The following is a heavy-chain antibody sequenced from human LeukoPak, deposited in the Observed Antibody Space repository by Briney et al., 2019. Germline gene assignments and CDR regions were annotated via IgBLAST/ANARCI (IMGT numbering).Heavy chain of an antibody. J-gene: IGHJ4*02. CDR2: IFSKSEGGTT. CDR3: TTDPRD. Sequence: PGGSLRLSCAASGFSFKGAWMSWVRQAPGKGLEWVGRIFSKSEGGTTDYAAPAKGRFTISRDDSKNTVYLQMNSLKSGDTAVYYCTTDPRDWGQGALVTVSP. CDR1: GFSFKGAW. D-gene: IGHD3-10*01. V-gene: IGHV3-15*01.